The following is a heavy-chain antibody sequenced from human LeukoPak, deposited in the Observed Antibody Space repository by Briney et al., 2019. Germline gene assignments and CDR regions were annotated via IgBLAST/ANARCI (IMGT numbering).Heavy chain of an antibody. Sequence: SETLSLTCTVSGGSISSSSYYWGWIRQPPGKGLEWIGSIYYSGSTYYNPSLKSRVTISVDTSKNQFSLKLNSVTAADTAVYYCARATDCPWYFDYWGQGTLVTVSS. CDR1: GGSISSSSYY. CDR2: IYYSGST. CDR3: ARATDCPWYFDY. V-gene: IGHV4-39*07. J-gene: IGHJ4*02. D-gene: IGHD2-21*02.